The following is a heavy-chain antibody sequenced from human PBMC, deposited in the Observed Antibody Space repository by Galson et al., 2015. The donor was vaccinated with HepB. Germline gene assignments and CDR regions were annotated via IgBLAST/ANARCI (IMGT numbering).Heavy chain of an antibody. V-gene: IGHV1-69*06. J-gene: IGHJ4*02. CDR2: IIPLFGTA. D-gene: IGHD3-3*01. Sequence: SVKVSCKASGGTFSTYAISWVRQAPGQGLEWMGGIIPLFGTAHYAEKFQGRVSITADKSTSTVYMELNSLRSEDTAVYYCARGEFGVAVYFFDYWGQGTLVTVSS. CDR3: ARGEFGVAVYFFDY. CDR1: GGTFSTYA.